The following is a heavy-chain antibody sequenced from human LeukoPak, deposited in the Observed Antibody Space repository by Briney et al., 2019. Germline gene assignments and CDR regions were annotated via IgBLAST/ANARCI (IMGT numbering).Heavy chain of an antibody. Sequence: PSETLSLTCAVSGGSISSSSYYWGWIRQPPGKGLEWIGSIYYSGSTYYNPSLKSRVTISVDTSKNQFSLKLSSVTAADTAVYYCARVGIGGVVDPFDYWGQGTLVTVSS. CDR3: ARVGIGGVVDPFDY. CDR1: GGSISSSSYY. J-gene: IGHJ4*02. V-gene: IGHV4-39*01. CDR2: IYYSGST. D-gene: IGHD3-16*01.